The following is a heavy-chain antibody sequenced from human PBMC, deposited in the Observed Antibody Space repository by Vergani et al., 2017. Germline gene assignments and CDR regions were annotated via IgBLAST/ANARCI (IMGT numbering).Heavy chain of an antibody. CDR3: ARGIEVTGTEGVDY. Sequence: QVQLVQSGAEVKKPGASVKVSCKASGYTFTGYYMHWVRQAPGQGLEWMGWINPNSGGTNYAQKFQGRVTMTRDTSISTAYMERSRMISDDTAVYYCARGIEVTGTEGVDYWGQGTLVTVSS. J-gene: IGHJ4*02. CDR2: INPNSGGT. V-gene: IGHV1-2*02. CDR1: GYTFTGYY. D-gene: IGHD1-7*01.